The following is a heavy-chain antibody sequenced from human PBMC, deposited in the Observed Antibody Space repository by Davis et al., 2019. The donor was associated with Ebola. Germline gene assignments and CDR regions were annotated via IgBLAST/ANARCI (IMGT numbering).Heavy chain of an antibody. J-gene: IGHJ4*02. CDR3: ARDLPSGYCSGGSCYLAYAFDY. D-gene: IGHD2-15*01. Sequence: ASVKVSCKASGYTFTSYYMHWVRQAPGQGLEWLGIINPSGGSTSYAQKFQGRVTMTRDTSTSTVYMELSSLRSEDTAVYYCARDLPSGYCSGGSCYLAYAFDYWGQGTLVTVSS. V-gene: IGHV1-46*01. CDR2: INPSGGST. CDR1: GYTFTSYY.